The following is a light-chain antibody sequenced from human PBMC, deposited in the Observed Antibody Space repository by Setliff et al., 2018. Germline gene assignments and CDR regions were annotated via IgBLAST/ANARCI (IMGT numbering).Light chain of an antibody. Sequence: QSALTQPAPVSGSPGQSITISCTGTSSDVGGYRYVSWYQQHPGKAPKLMIYDVSNRPSGVSNRFSGPKSGNTASLTISGLQAEDEADYYCSSYTSSSSYVFGTGTKVTVL. CDR3: SSYTSSSSYV. J-gene: IGLJ1*01. V-gene: IGLV2-14*03. CDR2: DVS. CDR1: SSDVGGYRY.